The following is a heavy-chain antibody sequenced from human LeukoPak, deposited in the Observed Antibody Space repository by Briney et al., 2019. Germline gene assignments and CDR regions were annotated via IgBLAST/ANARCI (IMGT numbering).Heavy chain of an antibody. J-gene: IGHJ3*02. V-gene: IGHV4-34*01. CDR1: GGSFSGYY. Sequence: SETLSLTCAVYGGSFSGYYWSWIRQPPGKGLEWIGEINHSGSTNYNPPLKSRVTISVDTSKNQFSLKLSSVTAADTAVYYCTRDPTRRNDAFDIWGQGTMVTVSS. CDR3: TRDPTRRNDAFDI. CDR2: INHSGST.